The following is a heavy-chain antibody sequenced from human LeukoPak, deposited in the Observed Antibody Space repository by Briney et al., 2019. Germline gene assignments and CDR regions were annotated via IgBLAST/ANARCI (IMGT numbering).Heavy chain of an antibody. V-gene: IGHV1-18*01. J-gene: IGHJ3*02. CDR1: GYTFTSYV. Sequence: ASVKVSCKASGYTFTSYVISWVRQAPGQGLEWMGWISAHNGNTNYARKLQGRVTMTTDTATTTAYMELGSLGSDDTAIYFCARNRAYSGSYFDAFDIWGQGSMVTVSS. CDR2: ISAHNGNT. CDR3: ARNRAYSGSYFDAFDI. D-gene: IGHD1-26*01.